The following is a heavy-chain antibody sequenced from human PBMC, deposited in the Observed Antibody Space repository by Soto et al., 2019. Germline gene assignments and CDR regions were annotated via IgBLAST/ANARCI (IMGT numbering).Heavy chain of an antibody. CDR3: AHRAVLCSGGTCYSHPFDF. J-gene: IGHJ4*02. D-gene: IGHD2-15*01. CDR2: IYWDDDK. Sequence: QITLKESGPTLVKPTQTLTLTCTFSGFSLTTTGVGVGWIRQPPGKALAWHAIIYWDDDKRYSPSLKSRLTITKDTSKTQVVLTMTNMDPVDTATYFCAHRAVLCSGGTCYSHPFDFWGQGTLVTVSS. V-gene: IGHV2-5*02. CDR1: GFSLTTTGVG.